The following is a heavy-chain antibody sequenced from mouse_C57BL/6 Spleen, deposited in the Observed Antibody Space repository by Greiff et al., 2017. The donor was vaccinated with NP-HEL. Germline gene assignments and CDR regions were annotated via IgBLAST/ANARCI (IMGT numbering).Heavy chain of an antibody. Sequence: EVQLVESGPELVKPGASVKISCKASGYSFTDYNMNWVKQSNGKSLEWIGVINPNYGTTSYNQKFKGKATLTVDQSSSTAYMQLNSLTSEDSAVYYCARWEGSSGSYAMDYWGQGTSVTVSS. V-gene: IGHV1-39*01. D-gene: IGHD3-2*02. CDR2: INPNYGTT. J-gene: IGHJ4*01. CDR3: ARWEGSSGSYAMDY. CDR1: GYSFTDYN.